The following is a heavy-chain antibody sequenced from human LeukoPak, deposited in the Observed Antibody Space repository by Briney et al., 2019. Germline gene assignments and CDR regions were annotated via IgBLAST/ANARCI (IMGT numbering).Heavy chain of an antibody. D-gene: IGHD3-3*01. Sequence: SGTLSLTCAGYGGSFSGYYWSWIRQPPGKGLEWIGEINHSGSTNYNPSLKSRVTISVDTSKNQFSLKLSSVTAADTAVYYCARGGSITIFGVVPPRSWFDPWGQGTLVTVSS. CDR2: INHSGST. J-gene: IGHJ5*02. V-gene: IGHV4-34*01. CDR3: ARGGSITIFGVVPPRSWFDP. CDR1: GGSFSGYY.